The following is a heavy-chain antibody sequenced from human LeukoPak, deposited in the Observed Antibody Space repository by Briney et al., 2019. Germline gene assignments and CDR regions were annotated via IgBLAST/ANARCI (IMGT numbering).Heavy chain of an antibody. CDR1: GFTFSSYA. J-gene: IGHJ4*02. V-gene: IGHV3-30-3*01. CDR3: ARGGYTAMVTRYFDY. Sequence: GRSLRLSCAASGFTFSSYAMHWVRQAPGKGLEWVAVISYDGSNKYYADSVKGRFTISRDNSKNTLYLQMNSLRAEDTAVYYCARGGYTAMVTRYFDYWGQGTLVTVSS. CDR2: ISYDGSNK. D-gene: IGHD5-18*01.